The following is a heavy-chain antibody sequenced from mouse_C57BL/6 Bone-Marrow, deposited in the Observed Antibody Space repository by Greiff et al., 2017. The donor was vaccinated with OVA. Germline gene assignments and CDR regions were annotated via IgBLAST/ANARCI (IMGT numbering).Heavy chain of an antibody. J-gene: IGHJ3*01. CDR2: IWSGGST. V-gene: IGHV2-2*01. CDR1: GFSLTSYG. D-gene: IGHD2-4*01. CDR3: ARKGNYDSWFAY. Sequence: VQLQQSGPGLVQPSQSLSITCTVSGFSLTSYGVHWVRQSPGKGLEWLGVIWSGGSTDYNAAFISRLSISKDNSKSQVFFKMNSLQADDTAIYYCARKGNYDSWFAYWGQGTLVTVSA.